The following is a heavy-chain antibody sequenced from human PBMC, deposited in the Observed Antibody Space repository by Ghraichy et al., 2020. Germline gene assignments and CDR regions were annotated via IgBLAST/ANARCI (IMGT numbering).Heavy chain of an antibody. CDR3: ARGGYCDSSGYGGLDY. CDR2: ISYDGSNT. D-gene: IGHD3-22*01. Sequence: GGSLRLSCAASGFTFSSYAMHWVRQAPGKGLEWVAVISYDGSNTYYADSVKGRFTISRDISKSTLHLQMNSLRAEDTAVYYCARGGYCDSSGYGGLDYWGQGTLVTVSS. J-gene: IGHJ4*02. CDR1: GFTFSSYA. V-gene: IGHV3-30*04.